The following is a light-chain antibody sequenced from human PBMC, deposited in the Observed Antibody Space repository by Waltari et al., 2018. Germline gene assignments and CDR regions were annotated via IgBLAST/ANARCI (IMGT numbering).Light chain of an antibody. V-gene: IGKV2-28*01. CDR1: QRLLHSTGYNC. Sequence: DIVMTQSPLSLPVTPGAPASISCRSSQRLLHSTGYNCLAWYLPKPGQSPQLLIYLGSNRASGVPDRFSGSGSGTDFTLKISRVEAEDVGVYYCMQALQAPLTFGGGTKVEFK. CDR2: LGS. CDR3: MQALQAPLT. J-gene: IGKJ4*01.